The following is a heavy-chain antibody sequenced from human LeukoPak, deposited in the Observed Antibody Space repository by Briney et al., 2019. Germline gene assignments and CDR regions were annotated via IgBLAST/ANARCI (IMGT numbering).Heavy chain of an antibody. CDR1: GFTFSTYW. Sequence: LSGGSLRLSCAASGFTFSTYWMHWVRQPPGKGLVWVSRINGDGTQTNYADSVKGRFTVSRDNAKNTLYLQMNSLRADDTAVYFCISDLRDHDYWGQGALVTVSS. V-gene: IGHV3-74*01. CDR3: ISDLRDHDY. J-gene: IGHJ4*02. CDR2: INGDGTQT.